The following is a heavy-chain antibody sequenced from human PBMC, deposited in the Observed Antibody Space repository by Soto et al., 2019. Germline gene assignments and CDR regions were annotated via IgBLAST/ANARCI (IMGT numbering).Heavy chain of an antibody. D-gene: IGHD3-3*02. Sequence: SETLSLTCTVSGSSINSSGYYWGWIRQPPGKGLEWIGSMFYGVSTYYNPSLKSRVTVSVDTSKNQFSLNLRPVTAADTAVYYCARLPSRHLVDYWGQGTLVTGSS. CDR1: GSSINSSGYY. CDR2: MFYGVST. V-gene: IGHV4-39*01. J-gene: IGHJ4*02. CDR3: ARLPSRHLVDY.